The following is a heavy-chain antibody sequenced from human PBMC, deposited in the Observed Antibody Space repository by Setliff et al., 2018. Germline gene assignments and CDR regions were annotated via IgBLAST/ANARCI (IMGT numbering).Heavy chain of an antibody. CDR1: GITFSTFS. V-gene: IGHV3-48*04. Sequence: LRLSCAASGITFSTFSLNWVRQAPGRGLEWISFISRDSRTTYYADSVKGRFTISRDNAKNSLYLQMNSLRAEDTAVYYCARDGGEYWGQGTLVTVSS. D-gene: IGHD3-16*01. J-gene: IGHJ4*02. CDR2: ISRDSRTT. CDR3: ARDGGEY.